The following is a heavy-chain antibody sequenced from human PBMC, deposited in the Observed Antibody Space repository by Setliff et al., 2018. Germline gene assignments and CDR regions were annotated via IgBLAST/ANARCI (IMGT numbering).Heavy chain of an antibody. J-gene: IGHJ4*02. CDR1: GDSISNSDYY. Sequence: SETLSLTCIVAGDSISNSDYYWGWIRQPPGKGLEWIGRVYNAGTTNYNPSLKSRVTISISADTSNKSFSLNLFSVTAADTAVYYCARGRGYSTYWYALPYFDSWGQGALVTVSS. CDR2: VYNAGTT. V-gene: IGHV4-39*02. CDR3: ARGRGYSTYWYALPYFDS. D-gene: IGHD5-18*01.